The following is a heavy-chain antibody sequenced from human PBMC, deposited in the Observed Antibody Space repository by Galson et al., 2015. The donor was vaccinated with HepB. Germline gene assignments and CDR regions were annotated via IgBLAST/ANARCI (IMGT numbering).Heavy chain of an antibody. CDR3: TRGVSPSRVSNWYFYNHGMDV. D-gene: IGHD1-7*01. Sequence: SLRLSCAASGITFTSYDMHWVRQVTGKGLEWVAGIGTAGDTYYSGFVKGRFTISRANAKNSLYLPMNSLRAGDTAVYYCTRGVSPSRVSNWYFYNHGMDVWGQGTTVTVSS. J-gene: IGHJ6*02. V-gene: IGHV3-13*01. CDR1: GITFTSYD. CDR2: IGTAGDT.